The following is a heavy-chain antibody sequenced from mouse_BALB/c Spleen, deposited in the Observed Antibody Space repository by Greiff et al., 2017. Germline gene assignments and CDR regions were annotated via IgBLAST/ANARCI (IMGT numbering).Heavy chain of an antibody. Sequence: DVKLVESGGGLVQPGGSRKLSCAASGFTFSSFGMHWVRQAPEKGLEWVAYISSGSSTIYYADTVKGRFTISRDNPKNTLFLQMTSLRSEDTAMYYCARGLPSNWGQGTLVTVSA. V-gene: IGHV5-17*02. J-gene: IGHJ3*01. CDR3: ARGLPSN. D-gene: IGHD2-2*01. CDR1: GFTFSSFG. CDR2: ISSGSSTI.